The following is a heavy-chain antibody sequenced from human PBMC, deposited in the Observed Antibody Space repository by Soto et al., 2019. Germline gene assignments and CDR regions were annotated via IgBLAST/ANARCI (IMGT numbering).Heavy chain of an antibody. CDR2: ISATGTS. Sequence: PSETLSLTCTVSGASMSTYYWNWIRQCAEKGLEWIGRISATGTSTYIPSLKSRITLSVDTYKNEFSLNLKFITAADTAVYFCTRDKSGAADFWGQGTTVTVSS. J-gene: IGHJ3*01. V-gene: IGHV4-4*07. CDR1: GASMSTYY. D-gene: IGHD7-27*01. CDR3: TRDKSGAADF.